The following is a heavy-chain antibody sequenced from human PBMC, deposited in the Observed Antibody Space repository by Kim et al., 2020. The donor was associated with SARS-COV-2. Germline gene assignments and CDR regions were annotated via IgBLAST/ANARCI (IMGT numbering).Heavy chain of an antibody. CDR2: IGGTGGDT. V-gene: IGHV3-23*01. Sequence: GGSLRLSCAASGFTFSSYAMSWVRQAPGKGLEWVSAIGGTGGDTYYSDSVKGRVTISRDNSKNTVYLQMNTLRAEDTAMYYCAKSRRGNSWPYGAWGQGTLVTVSS. D-gene: IGHD6-13*01. CDR1: GFTFSSYA. CDR3: AKSRRGNSWPYGA. J-gene: IGHJ4*02.